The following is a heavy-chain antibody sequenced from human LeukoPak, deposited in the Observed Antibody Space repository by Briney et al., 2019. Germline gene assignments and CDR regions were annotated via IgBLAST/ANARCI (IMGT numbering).Heavy chain of an antibody. CDR2: ISAYNGNT. CDR1: GYTFTSYG. CDR3: ASTLITMVRGVIDDY. Sequence: ASVKVSCKASGYTFTSYGISWVRQAPGQGLEWMGWISAYNGNTNYAQKLQGRVTMTRDTSTSTVYMELSSLRSEDTAVYYCASTLITMVRGVIDDYWGQGTLVTVSS. J-gene: IGHJ4*02. V-gene: IGHV1-18*01. D-gene: IGHD3-10*01.